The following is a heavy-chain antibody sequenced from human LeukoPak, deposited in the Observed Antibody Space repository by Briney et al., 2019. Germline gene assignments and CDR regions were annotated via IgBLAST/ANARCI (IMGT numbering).Heavy chain of an antibody. CDR3: ARDRRDGYNSPFDY. Sequence: APVKVSCKASGYTFTGYYMHWVRQAPGQGLEWMGWINPNSGGTNYAQKFQGRVTMTRDTSISTAYMELSRLRSDDTAVYYCARDRRDGYNSPFDYWGQGTLVTVSS. CDR2: INPNSGGT. V-gene: IGHV1-2*02. D-gene: IGHD5-24*01. J-gene: IGHJ4*02. CDR1: GYTFTGYY.